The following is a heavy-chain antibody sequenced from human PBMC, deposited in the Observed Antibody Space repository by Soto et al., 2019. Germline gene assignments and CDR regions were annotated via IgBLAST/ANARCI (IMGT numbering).Heavy chain of an antibody. D-gene: IGHD5-12*01. V-gene: IGHV3-30-3*01. CDR2: ISYDGSNK. CDR3: ARDSGYDPYYYYGMDV. CDR1: GFTFSSYA. J-gene: IGHJ6*02. Sequence: QVQLVESGGGVVQPGRSLRLSCAASGFTFSSYAMHWVRQAPGKGLEWVAVISYDGSNKYYADSVKGRFTISRDNSKNXLYLQMNSLRAEDTAVYYCARDSGYDPYYYYGMDVWGQGTTVTVSS.